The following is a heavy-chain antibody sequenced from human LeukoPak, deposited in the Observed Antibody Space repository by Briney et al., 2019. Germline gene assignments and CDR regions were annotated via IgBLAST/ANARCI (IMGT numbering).Heavy chain of an antibody. CDR1: GGSFSGYY. J-gene: IGHJ5*02. Sequence: SETLSLTCAVYGGSFSGYYWSWIRQPAGKGLEWIGRIYTSGSTNYNPSLKSRVTMSADTSKNQFSLKLSSVTAADTAVYYCARGRLGVYWFDPWGQGTLVTVSS. V-gene: IGHV4-59*10. CDR2: IYTSGST. D-gene: IGHD3-16*01. CDR3: ARGRLGVYWFDP.